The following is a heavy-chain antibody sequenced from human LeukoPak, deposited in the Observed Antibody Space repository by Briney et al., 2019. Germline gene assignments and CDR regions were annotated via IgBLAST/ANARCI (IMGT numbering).Heavy chain of an antibody. CDR3: TRDYWFDS. V-gene: IGHV3-21*01. CDR2: ISTTSAFM. J-gene: IGHJ5*01. Sequence: GGSLRLSSAASGFTFNIYPMHWLRQAPGKGLEWVSTISTTSAFMYYADSVKGRFSISRDNAKDSLYLQMNSLRAEDTAVYYCTRDYWFDSWGEGTLVTVSS. CDR1: GFTFNIYP.